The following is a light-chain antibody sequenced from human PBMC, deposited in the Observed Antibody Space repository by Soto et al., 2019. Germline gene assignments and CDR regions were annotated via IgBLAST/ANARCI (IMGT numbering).Light chain of an antibody. CDR2: GAS. CDR3: QQYGSSGT. J-gene: IGKJ1*01. CDR1: QSVSNNY. Sequence: EIVLTQSPGTPSLSPGERATLSVRASQSVSNNYLAWYQQKPGQAPRLLIYGASNRATGIPDRFSGSGSGTDFTLTISRLEPEDFAVYYCQQYGSSGTFGQGTKVDI. V-gene: IGKV3-20*01.